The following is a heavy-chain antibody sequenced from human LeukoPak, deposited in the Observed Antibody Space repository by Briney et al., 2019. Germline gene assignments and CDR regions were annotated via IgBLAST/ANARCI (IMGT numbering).Heavy chain of an antibody. J-gene: IGHJ3*02. CDR1: GGSVSSGTYY. V-gene: IGHV4-61*01. Sequence: SETLSLTCTVSGGSVSSGTYYWSWIRQPPGKGLEWIGYIYYSGSTNYNPSPKSRVTISVDTSKNQCSLKLRSVTTADTAVYYCTRSTNFEAFDIWGQGTMLTVSS. CDR3: TRSTNFEAFDI. CDR2: IYYSGST. D-gene: IGHD2-8*01.